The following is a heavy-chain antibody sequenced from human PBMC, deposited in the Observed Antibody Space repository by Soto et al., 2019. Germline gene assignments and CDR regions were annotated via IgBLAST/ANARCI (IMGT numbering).Heavy chain of an antibody. Sequence: GSLRLSCTASGFTFGDYAMSWFRQAPGKGLEWVGFIRSKAYGGTTEYAASVKGRFTISRDDSKSIAYLQMNSLKTEDTAVYYCTRAWYNWNDAYYYGMDVWGQGTTVTVSS. CDR2: IRSKAYGGTT. D-gene: IGHD1-1*01. V-gene: IGHV3-49*03. J-gene: IGHJ6*02. CDR1: GFTFGDYA. CDR3: TRAWYNWNDAYYYGMDV.